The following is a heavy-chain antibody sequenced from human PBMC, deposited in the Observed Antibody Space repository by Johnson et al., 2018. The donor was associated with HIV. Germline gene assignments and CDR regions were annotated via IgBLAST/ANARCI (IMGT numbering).Heavy chain of an antibody. CDR3: AKERAIGYHLAAFDF. J-gene: IGHJ3*01. Sequence: EVQLVESGGGLVKPGGSLRLSCAGSGFSFSNAWMTWVRQAPGKGLEWVSGIGSDSITYYADSVQGRFTISRDNSKNTLYLQMNSLRAEDTALYYCAKERAIGYHLAAFDFWGQGTLVTVSS. D-gene: IGHD3-22*01. CDR2: IGSDSIT. V-gene: IGHV3-23*04. CDR1: GFSFSNAW.